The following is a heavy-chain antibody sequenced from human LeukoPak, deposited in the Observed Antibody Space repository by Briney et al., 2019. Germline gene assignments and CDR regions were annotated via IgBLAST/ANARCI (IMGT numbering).Heavy chain of an antibody. D-gene: IGHD4-23*01. CDR2: IGTDGSGT. CDR1: GFTFSSYW. J-gene: IGHJ3*02. Sequence: TGGSLRLSCAASGFTFSSYWMHWVRQVPGKGLVWVARIGTDGSGTTYADYVQGRFTISRDNAKNTLFLQMNSLRAEDTAVYYCARDKYGGNSNAFDIWGQGTLVTVSS. CDR3: ARDKYGGNSNAFDI. V-gene: IGHV3-74*01.